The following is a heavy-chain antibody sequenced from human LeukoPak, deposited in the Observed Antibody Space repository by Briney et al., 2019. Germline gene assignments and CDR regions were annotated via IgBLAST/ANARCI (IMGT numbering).Heavy chain of an antibody. CDR2: IHSGGST. V-gene: IGHV3-53*01. CDR3: ARGRGLLYYFDY. Sequence: GGSLRLSCAASGFDVMTNYVNWVRQAPGKGLEWVSVIHSGGSTYYADSVKGRFTISRDNSKNTLYLQMNSLRAEDTAVYFCARGRGLLYYFDYWGQGTLVTVSS. CDR1: GFDVMTNY. D-gene: IGHD2-15*01. J-gene: IGHJ4*02.